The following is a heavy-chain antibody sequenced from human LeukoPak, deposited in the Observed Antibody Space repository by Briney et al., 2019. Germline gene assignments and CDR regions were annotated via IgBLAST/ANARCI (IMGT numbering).Heavy chain of an antibody. V-gene: IGHV5-51*01. Sequence: KPGESLKISCKGSGYSFTSYWIGWVRQMPGKGLEWMGIIYPGDSDTRYSLSFQGQVTISADKSISAAYLQWSSLKASDNAMYYCARHRAAAEGGALDYWGQGTLVTVSS. D-gene: IGHD6-13*01. CDR1: GYSFTSYW. J-gene: IGHJ4*02. CDR3: ARHRAAAEGGALDY. CDR2: IYPGDSDT.